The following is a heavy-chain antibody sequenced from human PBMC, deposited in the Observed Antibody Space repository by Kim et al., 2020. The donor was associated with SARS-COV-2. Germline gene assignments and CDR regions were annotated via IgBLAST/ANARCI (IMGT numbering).Heavy chain of an antibody. J-gene: IGHJ5*02. D-gene: IGHD6-19*01. V-gene: IGHV5-51*01. CDR3: AITHYSSGPRGGWFDP. CDR2: IYPGDSDT. Sequence: GESLKISCKGSGYSFTSYWIGWVRQMPGKGLEWMGIIYPGDSDTRYSPSFQGQVTISADKSISTAYLQWSSLKASDTAMYYCAITHYSSGPRGGWFDPWGQGTLVTVSS. CDR1: GYSFTSYW.